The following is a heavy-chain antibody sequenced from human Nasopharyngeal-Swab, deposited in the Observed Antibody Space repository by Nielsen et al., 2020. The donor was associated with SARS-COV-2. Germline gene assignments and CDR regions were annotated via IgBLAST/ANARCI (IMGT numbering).Heavy chain of an antibody. V-gene: IGHV3-48*04. CDR1: GFTFSSYS. CDR3: ARQTRAVATASHYYGMTV. CDR2: ISSSSTI. Sequence: GGSLRLSCAASGFTFSSYSMNWVRQAPGKGLEWVSYISSSSTIYYADSVKGRFTISRDNAKNSLYLQMNSLRAEDTAVYYCARQTRAVATASHYYGMTVWGQGTTVTVSS. J-gene: IGHJ6*02. D-gene: IGHD6-13*01.